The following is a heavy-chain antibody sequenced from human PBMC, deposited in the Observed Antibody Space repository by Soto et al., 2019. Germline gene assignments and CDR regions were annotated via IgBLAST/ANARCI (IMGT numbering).Heavy chain of an antibody. CDR2: IVVGSGNT. Sequence: GASVKVSCKASGFTFATSSGQWVRQARGQRLEWIGWIVVGSGNTNYAQKFQERVTITRDMSTSTAYMELSSLRSEDTAVYYCAADLTIFGVANDPYYYGMDVWGQGTTVTVSS. CDR3: AADLTIFGVANDPYYYGMDV. J-gene: IGHJ6*02. CDR1: GFTFATSS. V-gene: IGHV1-58*01. D-gene: IGHD3-3*01.